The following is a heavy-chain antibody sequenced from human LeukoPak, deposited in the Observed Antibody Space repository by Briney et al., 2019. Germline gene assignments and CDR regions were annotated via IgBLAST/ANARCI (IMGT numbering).Heavy chain of an antibody. CDR3: ARDSNWNYPPG. V-gene: IGHV3-48*01. CDR1: GFRFSSYA. D-gene: IGHD1-7*01. CDR2: ISSSSSTI. J-gene: IGHJ4*02. Sequence: PGGSLRLSCEASGFRFSSYAMHWVRQAPGKGLEWVSYISSSSSTIYYADSVKGRFTISRDNAKNSLYLQMNSLRAEDTAVYYCARDSNWNYPPGWGQGTLVTVSS.